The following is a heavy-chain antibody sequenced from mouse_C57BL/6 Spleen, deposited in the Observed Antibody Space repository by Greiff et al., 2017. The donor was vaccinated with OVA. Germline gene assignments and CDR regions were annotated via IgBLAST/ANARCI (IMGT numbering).Heavy chain of an antibody. CDR1: GYTFTDYY. CDR2: INPNNGGT. J-gene: IGHJ2*01. CDR3: ASGGLLNYFDY. V-gene: IGHV1-26*01. Sequence: EVQLQQSGPELVKPGASVKISCKASGYTFTDYYMNWVKQSHGKSLEWIGDINPNNGGTSYNQKFKGKATLTVDKSSSTAYMELRSLTSEDSAVDEGASGGLLNYFDYWGQGTTLTVSS. D-gene: IGHD2-3*01.